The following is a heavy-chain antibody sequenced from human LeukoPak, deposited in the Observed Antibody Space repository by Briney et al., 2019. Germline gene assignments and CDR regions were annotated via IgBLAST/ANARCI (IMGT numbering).Heavy chain of an antibody. J-gene: IGHJ4*02. D-gene: IGHD3-3*01. Sequence: SETLSLTCTVSGGSISSYYWSWIRQPPGKGLEWIGYIYYSGSTNYNPSHKSRVTISVDTSKNQFSLKLSSVTAADTAVYYCARKGLDFWSGYYTDWGQGTLVTVSS. CDR2: IYYSGST. CDR1: GGSISSYY. V-gene: IGHV4-59*08. CDR3: ARKGLDFWSGYYTD.